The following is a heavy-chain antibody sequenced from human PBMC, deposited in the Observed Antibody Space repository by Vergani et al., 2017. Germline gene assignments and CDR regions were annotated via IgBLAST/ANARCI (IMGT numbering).Heavy chain of an antibody. D-gene: IGHD3-9*01. V-gene: IGHV3-53*04. CDR1: GFTVSSNY. J-gene: IGHJ3*02. Sequence: EVQLVESGGGLVQPGGSLRLSCAASGFTVSSNYMSWVRQAPGKGLEWVSVIYSGGSTYYADSVKGRFTISRHNSKNTLYLQMNSLRAEDTAVYYCAREGRDILTGYYNVYAFDIWGQGTMVTVSS. CDR3: AREGRDILTGYYNVYAFDI. CDR2: IYSGGST.